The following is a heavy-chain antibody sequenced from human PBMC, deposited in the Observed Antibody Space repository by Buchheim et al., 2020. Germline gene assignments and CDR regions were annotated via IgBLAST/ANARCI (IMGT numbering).Heavy chain of an antibody. Sequence: QVQLQESGPGLVKPSETLSLTCTVSGGSISSYYWSWIRQPPGKGLEWIGYIYYSWSTNYNPSLKSRLTIPVDTSKNQFSLKLGSVTAADTAVYYCARDQNTADYAYNHWFDPWGQGTL. J-gene: IGHJ5*02. CDR1: GGSISSYY. D-gene: IGHD4/OR15-4a*01. CDR3: ARDQNTADYAYNHWFDP. V-gene: IGHV4-59*01. CDR2: IYYSWST.